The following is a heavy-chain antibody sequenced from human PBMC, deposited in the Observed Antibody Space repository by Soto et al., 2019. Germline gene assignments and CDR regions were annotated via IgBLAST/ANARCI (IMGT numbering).Heavy chain of an antibody. D-gene: IGHD2-2*02. V-gene: IGHV1-18*01. CDR2: ISAYNGNT. CDR3: ARGRCSSTSCYIYWFDP. J-gene: IGHJ5*02. CDR1: GYTFTSYG. Sequence: ASVKVSGKASGYTFTSYGISWVRQAPGQGLEWMGWISAYNGNTNYAQKLQGRVTMTTDTSTSTAYMELRSLRSDDAAVYYCARGRCSSTSCYIYWFDPWGQGTLVTVSS.